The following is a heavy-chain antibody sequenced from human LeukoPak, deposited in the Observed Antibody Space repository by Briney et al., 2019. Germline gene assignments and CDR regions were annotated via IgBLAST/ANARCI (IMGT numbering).Heavy chain of an antibody. CDR2: VWYDGKNK. CDR1: GFTFSSYG. CDR3: AKRGTRATHGMDV. Sequence: PGGSLRLSRAASGFTFSSYGIHWVRQAPGTGLEWVAVVWYDGKNKFYGDSVKGRFTISRDNSKNTVDLQMNSLRVEDTAVYYCAKRGTRATHGMDVWGQGTTVTVSS. V-gene: IGHV3-33*06. D-gene: IGHD3-16*01. J-gene: IGHJ6*02.